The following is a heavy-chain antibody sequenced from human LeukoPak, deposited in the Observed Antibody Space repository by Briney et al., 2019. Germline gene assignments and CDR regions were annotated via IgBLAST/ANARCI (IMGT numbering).Heavy chain of an antibody. V-gene: IGHV3-30-3*01. CDR2: ISYDGSNK. J-gene: IGHJ6*02. CDR3: AKDLQLWFYGMDV. D-gene: IGHD5-18*01. CDR1: GFTLSSYA. Sequence: PGRSLRLSCAASGFTLSSYAMHWVRQAPGKGLEWVAVISYDGSNKYYADSVKGRFTISRDNSKNTLYLQMNSLRAEDTAVYYCAKDLQLWFYGMDVWGQGTTVTVSS.